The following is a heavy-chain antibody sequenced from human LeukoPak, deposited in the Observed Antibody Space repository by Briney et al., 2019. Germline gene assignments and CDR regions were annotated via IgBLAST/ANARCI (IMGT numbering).Heavy chain of an antibody. D-gene: IGHD6-13*01. CDR2: IKEDGSEK. J-gene: IGHJ3*02. CDR3: ARIAAAGLPYAFDI. Sequence: GGSLRLSCAASGFTFSSYWMSWVRQAPGKGLEWVANIKEDGSEKHYVDSVKGRFTISRDNAKNSLYLQMNSLRAEDTAVYYCARIAAAGLPYAFDIWGQGTMVTASS. V-gene: IGHV3-7*01. CDR1: GFTFSSYW.